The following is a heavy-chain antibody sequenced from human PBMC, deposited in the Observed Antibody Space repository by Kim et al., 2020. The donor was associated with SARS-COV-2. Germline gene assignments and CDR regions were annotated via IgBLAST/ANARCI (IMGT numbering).Heavy chain of an antibody. CDR3: AREGYMTSTSYAFDI. CDR2: IFSGGST. D-gene: IGHD2-15*01. Sequence: GKGLEWVSVIFSGGSTFYADSVKGRFTISRDNSKNALFLQMNSLRAEDTAVYYCAREGYMTSTSYAFDIWGQGTMVTVSS. J-gene: IGHJ3*02. V-gene: IGHV3-53*01.